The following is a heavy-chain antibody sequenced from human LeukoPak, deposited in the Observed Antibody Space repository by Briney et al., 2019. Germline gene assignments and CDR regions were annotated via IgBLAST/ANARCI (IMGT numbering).Heavy chain of an antibody. D-gene: IGHD6-13*01. J-gene: IGHJ2*01. V-gene: IGHV3-7*01. CDR2: IKQDGSEK. Sequence: GGSLRLSCAASGFIFSSYWMNWVRQAPGKGLEWVANIKQDGSEKYYVDSVKGRFTISRDNAKNSLFLQMNSVRAEDTAVYYCARVGVDNSNWDDWYFDLWGRGTLVTVSS. CDR3: ARVGVDNSNWDDWYFDL. CDR1: GFIFSSYW.